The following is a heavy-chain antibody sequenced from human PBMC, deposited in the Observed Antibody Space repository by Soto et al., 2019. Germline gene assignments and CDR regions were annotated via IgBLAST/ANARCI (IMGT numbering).Heavy chain of an antibody. D-gene: IGHD3-22*01. V-gene: IGHV3-30*18. CDR3: AKAGYSGYYHRLPNWFDP. Sequence: GGSLRLSCEASGFKFSSYGMHWVRQAQGKGLEWVAVISYDGSNKYYADSVKGRFTISRDNSKNTLYLQMNSLRAEDTAVYYCAKAGYSGYYHRLPNWFDPWGQGTLVTVSS. CDR2: ISYDGSNK. CDR1: GFKFSSYG. J-gene: IGHJ5*02.